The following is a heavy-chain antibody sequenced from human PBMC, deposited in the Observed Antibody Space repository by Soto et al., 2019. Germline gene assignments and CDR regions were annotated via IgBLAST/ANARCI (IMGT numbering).Heavy chain of an antibody. Sequence: QVQLRESGPGLVKPSQTLSLTCVVSGDSISTGGQYWNWIRQFPGKGLEWIGDIYYTGSTHYNPSLQSRLTITVDTSRNRFSPKLYSVTVADTAVYYCARRPRHYFDYWGQGALVTVSP. CDR1: GDSISTGGQY. V-gene: IGHV4-31*11. D-gene: IGHD3-10*01. CDR2: IYYTGST. J-gene: IGHJ4*02. CDR3: ARRPRHYFDY.